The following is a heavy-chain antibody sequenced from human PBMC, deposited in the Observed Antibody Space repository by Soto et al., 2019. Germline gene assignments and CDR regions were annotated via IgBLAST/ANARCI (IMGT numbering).Heavy chain of an antibody. CDR3: ARATWTDSGYDYSYYYYYMDV. J-gene: IGHJ6*03. Sequence: EVQLVESGGGLVQPGGSLRLSCAASGFTFSSYSMNWVRQAPGKGLEWVSYISSSSSTIYYADSVKGRFTISRDNAKNSLYLQMNSLRAEDTAVYYCARATWTDSGYDYSYYYYYMDVWGKGTTVTVSS. CDR1: GFTFSSYS. D-gene: IGHD5-12*01. V-gene: IGHV3-48*01. CDR2: ISSSSSTI.